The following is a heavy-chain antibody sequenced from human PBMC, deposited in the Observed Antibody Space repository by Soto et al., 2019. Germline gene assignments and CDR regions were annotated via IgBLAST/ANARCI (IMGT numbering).Heavy chain of an antibody. V-gene: IGHV4-59*01. J-gene: IGHJ5*02. CDR3: ARGKGIRFDP. CDR2: IYYSGST. CDR1: GGSISSYY. D-gene: IGHD2-21*01. Sequence: PSETLSLTCTVSGGSISSYYWSWIRQPPGKGLEWVGYIYYSGSTNYNPSLKSRVAISVDTSKNQFSLKLSSVTAADTAVYYCARGKGIRFDPWGQGTLVTVSS.